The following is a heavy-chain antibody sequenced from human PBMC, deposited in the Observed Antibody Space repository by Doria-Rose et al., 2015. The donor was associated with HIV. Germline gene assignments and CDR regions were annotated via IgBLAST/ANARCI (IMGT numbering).Heavy chain of an antibody. CDR1: GVSLSSPGMG. V-gene: IGHV2-26*01. D-gene: IGHD6-13*01. CDR2: IFSDDER. CDR3: ARIKSSRWYHKYYFDF. Sequence: ESGPVLVKPTETLTLTCTVSGVSLSSPGMGVSWIRQPPGKALEWLANIFSDDERSYKTSLKSRLTISRGTSKGQVVLTRTDMDPVDTATYYCARIKSSRWYHKYYFDFWGQGTLVIVSA. J-gene: IGHJ4*02.